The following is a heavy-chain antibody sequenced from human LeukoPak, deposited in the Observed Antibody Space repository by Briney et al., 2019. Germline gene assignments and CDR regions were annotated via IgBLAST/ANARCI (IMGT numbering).Heavy chain of an antibody. CDR2: IYYSGST. D-gene: IGHD6-19*01. J-gene: IGHJ3*02. CDR1: GGSISSSSYY. CDR3: ARGEAVAGTSAFDI. Sequence: PSETLSLTCTVSGGSISSSSYYWGWIRQPPGKGLEWIGYIYYSGSTNYNPSLKSRVTISVDTSKNQFSLKLSSVTAADTAVYYCARGEAVAGTSAFDIWGQGTMVTVSS. V-gene: IGHV4-61*05.